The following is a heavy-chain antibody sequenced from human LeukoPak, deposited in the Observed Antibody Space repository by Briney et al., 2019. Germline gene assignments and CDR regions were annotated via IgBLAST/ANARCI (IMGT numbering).Heavy chain of an antibody. V-gene: IGHV3-11*01. D-gene: IGHD5-18*01. Sequence: GGSLRLSCTASGSNFSGYYMTWIRQAPGKGLEWVSYIDPSATSIYYADSIEGRFTISRDNTRNSLYLQMNSLSAEDTAVYYCARSKGYNYDAPYYYYYYMDVWGKGTTVTVSS. J-gene: IGHJ6*03. CDR1: GSNFSGYY. CDR3: ARSKGYNYDAPYYYYYYMDV. CDR2: IDPSATSI.